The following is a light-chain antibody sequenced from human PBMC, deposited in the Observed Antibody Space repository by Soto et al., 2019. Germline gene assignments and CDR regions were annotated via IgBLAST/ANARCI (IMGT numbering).Light chain of an antibody. CDR3: PQYNSYWT. CDR2: AAS. V-gene: IGKV1-6*01. J-gene: IGKJ1*01. Sequence: AIQMTQSPSSLSASVADRVTITCRAIQGIRNVVGWYQPRPGKAPKLLIYAASTLQSGVPSRFSGSGSGTDFTLTISSLQPEDFATYLCPQYNSYWTLGQGTKV. CDR1: QGIRNV.